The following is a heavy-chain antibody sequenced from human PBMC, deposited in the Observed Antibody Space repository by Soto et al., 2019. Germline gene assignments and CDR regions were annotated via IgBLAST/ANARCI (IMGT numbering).Heavy chain of an antibody. V-gene: IGHV1-18*01. J-gene: IGHJ1*01. CDR3: ARNGGSYEYFQH. CDR1: GYTFTNYG. CDR2: MSPYNGNT. Sequence: QVQLVQSGAEVKKPGASVKVSCKASGYTFTNYGISWVRQAPVQGLEWMGWMSPYNGNTNYAQKLQGRVTMTTDTSTSTAYMELRSLTSDDTALYYCARNGGSYEYFQHWGQGTLVTVSA. D-gene: IGHD1-26*01.